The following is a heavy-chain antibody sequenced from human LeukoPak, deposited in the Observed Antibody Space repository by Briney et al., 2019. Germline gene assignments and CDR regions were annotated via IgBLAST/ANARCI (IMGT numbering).Heavy chain of an antibody. CDR1: GFTFSSYA. D-gene: IGHD2-2*01. CDR3: ATSGCSSTSCPNYGMDV. CDR2: ISGSGGST. J-gene: IGHJ6*02. V-gene: IGHV3-23*01. Sequence: GASLRLSCAASGFTFSSYAMSWARQAPGKGLEWVSAISGSGGSTYYADSVKGRFTISRDNSKNTLYLQMNSLRAEDTAVYYCATSGCSSTSCPNYGMDVWGQGTTVTVSS.